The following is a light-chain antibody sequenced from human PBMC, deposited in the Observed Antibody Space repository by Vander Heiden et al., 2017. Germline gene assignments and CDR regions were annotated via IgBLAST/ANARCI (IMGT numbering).Light chain of an antibody. Sequence: IHMTQSHSSLSASVGDRVTITCLASQAIRNDLGCYQQKPGKVPKRLIYAVSSFLSRIPSRFSDCGSVREFTLTIIIMQLQDFATYCFRQHNSYPLTFGGGTKVEIK. J-gene: IGKJ4*01. CDR3: RQHNSYPLT. CDR1: QAIRND. CDR2: AVS. V-gene: IGKV1-17*01.